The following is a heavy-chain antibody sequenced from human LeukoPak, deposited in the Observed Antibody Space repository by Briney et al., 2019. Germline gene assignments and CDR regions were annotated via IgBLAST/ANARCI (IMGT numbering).Heavy chain of an antibody. J-gene: IGHJ3*02. Sequence: SETLSLTCAVYGGSFSGYYWSWIRQPPGKGLEWIGEINHSGSTNYNPSLKSRVTISVDTSKNQFSLKLSSVTAAGTAVYYCARRESSDAFDIWGQGTMVTVSS. V-gene: IGHV4-34*01. CDR2: INHSGST. CDR1: GGSFSGYY. CDR3: ARRESSDAFDI.